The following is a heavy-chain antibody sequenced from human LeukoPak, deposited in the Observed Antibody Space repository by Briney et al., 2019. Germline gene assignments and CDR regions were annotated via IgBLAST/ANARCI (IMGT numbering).Heavy chain of an antibody. D-gene: IGHD6-19*01. Sequence: SETLSLTCAFYGGSFSGYYWSWIRQPPGKGLEWIGEINHSGSTNYNPSLKSRDTISVDTSKNQFSLKLSSVTAADTAVYYCRAVAGTLIYFQHWGQGTLVTVSS. CDR1: GGSFSGYY. V-gene: IGHV4-34*01. CDR2: INHSGST. J-gene: IGHJ1*01. CDR3: RAVAGTLIYFQH.